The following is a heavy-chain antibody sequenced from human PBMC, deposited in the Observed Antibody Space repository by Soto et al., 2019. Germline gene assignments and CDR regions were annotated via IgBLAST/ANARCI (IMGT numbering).Heavy chain of an antibody. J-gene: IGHJ2*01. Sequence: QVQLVQSGAEVKKPGASVKVSCKASRYTFTSYYMHWVRQAPGQGLEWMGIINPSGGSTSYAQKFQGRVTMTRDTSTSTVYMELSSLRSEDTAVYYCARSYGDYRVTGVSDWYFDLWGRGTLVTVSS. CDR1: RYTFTSYY. D-gene: IGHD4-17*01. V-gene: IGHV1-46*01. CDR3: ARSYGDYRVTGVSDWYFDL. CDR2: INPSGGST.